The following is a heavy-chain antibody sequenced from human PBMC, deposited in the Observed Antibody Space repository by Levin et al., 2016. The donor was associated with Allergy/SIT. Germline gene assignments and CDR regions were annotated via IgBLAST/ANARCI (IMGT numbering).Heavy chain of an antibody. CDR3: AYLGGYDGMDV. V-gene: IGHV3-66*01. CDR2: IYSGGST. J-gene: IGHJ6*02. D-gene: IGHD3-16*01. Sequence: GESLKISCAASGFVFGTYWMSWVRQAPGKGLEWVSIIYSGGSTYYADSVKGRFTISRDNAKNTLYLQMNSLSAEDTALYYCAYLGGYDGMDVWGRGTTVTVSS. CDR1: GFVFGTYW.